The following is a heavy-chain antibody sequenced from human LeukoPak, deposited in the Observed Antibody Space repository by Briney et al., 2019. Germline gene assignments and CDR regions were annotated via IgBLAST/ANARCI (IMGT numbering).Heavy chain of an antibody. D-gene: IGHD2-21*01. CDR3: ARDYCRGDGCHHALGY. J-gene: IGHJ4*02. V-gene: IGHV1-18*01. Sequence: ASVKVSCKASGYSFTDFGMNWVRQVPGQGLEWMGWIGVDNGNTVQLKRLQARVTMTADTSTSTAYLEVRSLKSDDAAFYYCARDYCRGDGCHHALGYWGQGTLVTVSS. CDR1: GYSFTDFG. CDR2: IGVDNGNT.